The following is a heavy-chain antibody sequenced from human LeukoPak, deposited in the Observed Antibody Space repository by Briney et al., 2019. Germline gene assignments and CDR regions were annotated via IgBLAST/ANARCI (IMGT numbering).Heavy chain of an antibody. CDR1: GCSINSGYY. V-gene: IGHV4-38-2*01. Sequence: SSETLSLTCAVSGCSINSGYYWGWIRQPPGKGLEWIGSFYHSGSTYYNPSLKSRVTISVDTSRNQFSPKLTSVTAADTAVYYCARLGGGGTNYYFDYWGQGTLVTVSS. CDR3: ARLGGGGTNYYFDY. J-gene: IGHJ4*02. CDR2: FYHSGST. D-gene: IGHD2-15*01.